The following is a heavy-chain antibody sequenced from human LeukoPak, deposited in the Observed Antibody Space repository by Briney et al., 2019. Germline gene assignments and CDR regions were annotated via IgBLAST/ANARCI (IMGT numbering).Heavy chain of an antibody. D-gene: IGHD6-13*01. CDR3: ARGAAAGPIIWFDP. CDR1: GCTFSSYA. J-gene: IGHJ5*02. V-gene: IGHV1-69*04. CDR2: IIPILGIA. Sequence: ASVKVSCKASGCTFSSYAISWVRQAPGQGLEWMGRIIPILGIANYAQKFKGRVTITADKSTSTVYMELSSLRSEDTAVYYCARGAAAGPIIWFDPWGQGTLVSVSS.